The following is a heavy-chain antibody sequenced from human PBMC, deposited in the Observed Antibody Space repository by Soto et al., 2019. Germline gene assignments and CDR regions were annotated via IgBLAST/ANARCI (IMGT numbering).Heavy chain of an antibody. CDR3: ARVRRAVAYQGSWFDP. J-gene: IGHJ5*02. CDR2: INPNSGGT. V-gene: IGHV1-2*02. CDR1: GYTFTGYY. Sequence: ASVKVSCKASGYTFTGYYMHWVRQAPGQGLEWMGWINPNSGGTNYAQKFQGRVTMTRDTCISTAYMELSRLRSDDTAVYYCARVRRAVAYQGSWFDPWGQGTLVTV. D-gene: IGHD6-19*01.